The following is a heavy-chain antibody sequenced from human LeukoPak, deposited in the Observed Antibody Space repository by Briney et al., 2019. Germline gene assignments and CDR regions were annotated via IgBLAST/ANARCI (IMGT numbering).Heavy chain of an antibody. CDR1: GFTFGSYD. V-gene: IGHV3-13*01. D-gene: IGHD3-3*02. J-gene: IGHJ6*02. CDR3: ARETLGPHFYGMDV. Sequence: GGSLRLSCEASGFTFGSYDMHWVRQVTGKGLEWVSAIDTAGGTYYSGSVKGRFIISRENAKNSLYLQVNSLRAGDTAVYFCARETLGPHFYGMDVWGQGTTVTVSS. CDR2: IDTAGGT.